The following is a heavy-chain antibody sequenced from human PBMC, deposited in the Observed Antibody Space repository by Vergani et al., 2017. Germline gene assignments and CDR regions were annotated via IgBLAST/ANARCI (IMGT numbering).Heavy chain of an antibody. D-gene: IGHD3-22*01. CDR1: GFTFSSYG. Sequence: QVQLVESGGGVVQPGRSLRLSCAASGFTFSSYGMHWVRQAPGKGLEWVAVISYDGSNKYYADSVKGRVTISRDNSKNTLYLQMNSLRAEDTAVYYCAKGRGYYDSSGYFLLDYWGQGTLVTVSS. V-gene: IGHV3-30*18. CDR3: AKGRGYYDSSGYFLLDY. J-gene: IGHJ4*02. CDR2: ISYDGSNK.